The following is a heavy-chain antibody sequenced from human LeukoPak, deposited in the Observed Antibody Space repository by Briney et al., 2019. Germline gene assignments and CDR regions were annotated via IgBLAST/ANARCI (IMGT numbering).Heavy chain of an antibody. Sequence: SETLSLTCTVSGGSISSYYWSWIRQPPGKGLEWIGYIYYSGSTNYKSSLKSRVTISVDTSKNQFSLKLSSVTAADTAVYYCARLTGYSSESWFDPWGQGTRVTVSS. CDR1: GGSISSYY. D-gene: IGHD3-9*01. CDR2: IYYSGST. V-gene: IGHV4-59*01. J-gene: IGHJ5*02. CDR3: ARLTGYSSESWFDP.